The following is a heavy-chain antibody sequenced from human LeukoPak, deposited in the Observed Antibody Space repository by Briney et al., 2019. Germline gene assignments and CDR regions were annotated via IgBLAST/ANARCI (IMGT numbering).Heavy chain of an antibody. CDR2: ISRSGSTI. D-gene: IGHD2-15*01. J-gene: IGHJ4*02. CDR3: ARDHSTGYCSGGSCYSGGY. CDR1: GFTFSDYY. Sequence: GGSLRLSCAASGFTFSDYYMSWIRQAPGKGLEWVSYISRSGSTIYYADSVKGRFTISRDNAKNSLYLQMNSLRAEDTAVYYCARDHSTGYCSGGSCYSGGYWGQGTLVTVSS. V-gene: IGHV3-11*01.